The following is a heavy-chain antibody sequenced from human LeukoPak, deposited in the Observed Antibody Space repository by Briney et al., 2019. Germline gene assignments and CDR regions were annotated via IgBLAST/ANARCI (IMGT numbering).Heavy chain of an antibody. CDR2: MYYSGST. Sequence: SETLSLTCTVSGGSISTYYWGWLRQPPGKGLEWIGFMYYSGSTYYNPSLKSRVTISVDTSKNQFSLRLISVTAADTAVYYCARYPLEPYSSGAIDSWGQGTLVTVSS. CDR1: GGSISTYY. V-gene: IGHV4-39*07. J-gene: IGHJ4*02. D-gene: IGHD6-19*01. CDR3: ARYPLEPYSSGAIDS.